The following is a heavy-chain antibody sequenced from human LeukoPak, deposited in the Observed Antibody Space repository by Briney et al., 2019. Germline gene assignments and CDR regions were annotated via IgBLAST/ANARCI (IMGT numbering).Heavy chain of an antibody. J-gene: IGHJ6*03. Sequence: PGGSLRLSCAAFGFTFSSYAMSWVRQAPGKGLEWVSAISGSGGSTYYADSVKGRSTISRDNSKNTLYLQMNSLRAEDTAVYYRAKVTSFYYYYMDVWGKGTTVTVSS. CDR3: AKVTSFYYYYMDV. CDR2: ISGSGGST. CDR1: GFTFSSYA. V-gene: IGHV3-23*01.